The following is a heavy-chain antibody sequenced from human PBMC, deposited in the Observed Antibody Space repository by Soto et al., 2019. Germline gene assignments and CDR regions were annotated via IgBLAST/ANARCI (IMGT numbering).Heavy chain of an antibody. D-gene: IGHD7-27*01. Sequence: QLQLQESGPGLVKPSETLSLTCTVSGDSISSYYWGWIRRPPGKGLEWIGSIYYSGSTYYNPSLKSRVTISVDTSKNQFSLKLSSVTAADTAVYYCARRWGYSFDYWGQGTLVTVSS. J-gene: IGHJ4*02. CDR2: IYYSGST. V-gene: IGHV4-39*01. CDR3: ARRWGYSFDY. CDR1: GDSISSYY.